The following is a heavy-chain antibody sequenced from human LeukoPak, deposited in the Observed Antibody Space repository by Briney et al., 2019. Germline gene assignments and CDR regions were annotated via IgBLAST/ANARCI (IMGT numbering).Heavy chain of an antibody. J-gene: IGHJ3*01. V-gene: IGHV4-30-4*01. CDR1: GGSNSSGEYH. CDR2: IYHRGST. CDR3: ARVGVSSFHDTFDL. D-gene: IGHD3-16*01. Sequence: SQTLSLTCTVSGGSNSSGEYHWSWIRQSPGKGLEWIGYIYHRGSTYDNPSLKSRVTISVDTSKNQFSLKLSSVTAADTAVYYCARVGVSSFHDTFDLWGQGTMVTVSS.